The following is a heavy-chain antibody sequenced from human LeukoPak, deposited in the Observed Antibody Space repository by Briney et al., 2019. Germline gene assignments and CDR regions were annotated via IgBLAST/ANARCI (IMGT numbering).Heavy chain of an antibody. CDR2: IFYSGST. D-gene: IGHD1-14*01. V-gene: IGHV4-39*07. Sequence: SETLSLTCTVSSGSISTSNYYWGWVRQPPGKALEWIGNIFYSGSTYYSPSLKSRVTISLDTSKNQFSLKLSSVTAADTAVYYCARDPGGTSDYWGQGTLVTVSS. CDR3: ARDPGGTSDY. J-gene: IGHJ4*02. CDR1: SGSISTSNYY.